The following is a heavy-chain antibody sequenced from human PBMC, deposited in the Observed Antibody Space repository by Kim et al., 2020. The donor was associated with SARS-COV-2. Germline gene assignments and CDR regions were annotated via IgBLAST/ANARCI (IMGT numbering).Heavy chain of an antibody. CDR3: ARRVAYSSSWYLAGYYYYYGMDV. J-gene: IGHJ6*02. CDR1: GFTFSSYW. V-gene: IGHV3-7*01. CDR2: IKQDGSEK. D-gene: IGHD6-13*01. Sequence: GGSLRLSCAASGFTFSSYWMSWVRQAPGKGLEWVANIKQDGSEKYYVDSVKGRFTISRDNAKNSLYLQMNSLRAEDTAVYYCARRVAYSSSWYLAGYYYYYGMDVWGQGTTVTVSS.